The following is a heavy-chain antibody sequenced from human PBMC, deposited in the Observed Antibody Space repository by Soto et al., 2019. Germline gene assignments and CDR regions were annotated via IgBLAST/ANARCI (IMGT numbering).Heavy chain of an antibody. CDR1: GYTFTSYA. CDR2: INAGNGNT. Sequence: ASVKVSCKASGYTFTSYAMHWVRQAPGQRLEWMEWINAGNGNTKYSQKFQGRVTITRDTSASTAYMELSSLRSEDTAVYYCASYGSGSLYYYYYGMDVWGQGTTVTVSS. J-gene: IGHJ6*02. D-gene: IGHD3-10*01. CDR3: ASYGSGSLYYYYYGMDV. V-gene: IGHV1-3*01.